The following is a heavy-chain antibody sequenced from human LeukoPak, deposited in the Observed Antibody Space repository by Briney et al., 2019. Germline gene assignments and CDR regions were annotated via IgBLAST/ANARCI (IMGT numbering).Heavy chain of an antibody. V-gene: IGHV3-23*01. CDR3: ASRGRDEDY. D-gene: IGHD5-24*01. CDR1: GFTFSSYA. CDR2: ISGSGGST. Sequence: GGSLRLSCAASGFTFSSYAMSWVRQAPGKGLEWVSAISGSGGSTYYADSVKGRFTISRDNAKNSLYLQMNSLRAEDTAVYYCASRGRDEDYWGQGTLVTVSS. J-gene: IGHJ4*02.